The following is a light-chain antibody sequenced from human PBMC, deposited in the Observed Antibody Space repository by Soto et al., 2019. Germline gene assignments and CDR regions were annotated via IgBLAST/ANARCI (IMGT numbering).Light chain of an antibody. CDR1: QSVSSN. CDR2: GAS. V-gene: IGKV3-15*01. Sequence: VMTQSPLSLPVTLGQPASISCRASQSVSSNLAWYQQKPGQAPRLLIYGASTRAAGIPARFSGSGSGTDFTLTISRLEPEDFALYYCQQYGYSPITFGQGTRLEIK. CDR3: QQYGYSPIT. J-gene: IGKJ5*01.